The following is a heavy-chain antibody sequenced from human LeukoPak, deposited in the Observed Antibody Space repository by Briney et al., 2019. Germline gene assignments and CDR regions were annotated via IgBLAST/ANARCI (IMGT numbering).Heavy chain of an antibody. CDR3: ARSRLRLFDY. V-gene: IGHV4-30-2*05. D-gene: IGHD3-16*01. CDR2: IYHSGST. J-gene: IGHJ4*02. CDR1: GGSISSGGYY. Sequence: SQTLSLTCTVSGGSISSGGYYWSWIRQPPGKGLEWIGYIYHSGSTYYNPSLKSRVTISVDTPKNQFSLKLSSVTAADTAVYYCARSRLRLFDYWGQGTLVTVSS.